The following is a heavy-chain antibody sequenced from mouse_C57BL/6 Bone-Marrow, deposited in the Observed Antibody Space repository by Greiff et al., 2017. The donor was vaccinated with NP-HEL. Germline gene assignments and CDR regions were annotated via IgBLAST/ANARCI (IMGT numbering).Heavy chain of an antibody. CDR2: ISYDGSN. D-gene: IGHD2-2*01. V-gene: IGHV3-6*01. CDR1: GYSITSGYY. J-gene: IGHJ4*01. Sequence: EVKLQESGPGLVKPSQSLSLTCSVTGYSITSGYYWNWIRQFPGNKLEWMGYISYDGSNNYNPSLKNRSSITRDTSKNQFFLKLNSVTTEDTATYYCARDGSYGYDNAMDYWGQGTSVTVSS. CDR3: ARDGSYGYDNAMDY.